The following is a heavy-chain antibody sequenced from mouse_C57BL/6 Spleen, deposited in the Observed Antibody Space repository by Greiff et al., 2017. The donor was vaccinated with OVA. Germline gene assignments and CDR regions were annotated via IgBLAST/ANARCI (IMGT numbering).Heavy chain of an antibody. CDR1: GFTFSSYA. V-gene: IGHV5-4*03. J-gene: IGHJ4*01. Sequence: EVKVVESGGGLVKPGGSLKLSCAASGFTFSSYAMSWVRQTPEKRLEWVATISDGGSYTYYPDNVKGRFTISRDNAKNNLYLQMSHLKSEDTAMYYCARGRSTMVTPMDYWGQGTSVTVSS. CDR2: ISDGGSYT. D-gene: IGHD2-2*01. CDR3: ARGRSTMVTPMDY.